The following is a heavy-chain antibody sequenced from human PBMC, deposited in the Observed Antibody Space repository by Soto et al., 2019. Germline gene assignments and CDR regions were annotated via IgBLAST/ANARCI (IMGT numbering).Heavy chain of an antibody. CDR1: GGSVSSGSYY. V-gene: IGHV4-61*01. CDR2: IYYSGST. Sequence: PSETLSLTCTVSGGSVSSGSYYWSWIRQPPGKGLEWIGYIYYSGSTNYNPSLKSRVTISVDTSKNQFSLKLSSVTAADTAVYYCARELRGYSYGYERRRAFDIWGQGTMVTVSS. CDR3: ARELRGYSYGYERRRAFDI. J-gene: IGHJ3*02. D-gene: IGHD5-18*01.